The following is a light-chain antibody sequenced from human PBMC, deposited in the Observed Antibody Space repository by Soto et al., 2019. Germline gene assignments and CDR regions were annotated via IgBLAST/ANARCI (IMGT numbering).Light chain of an antibody. CDR2: AAS. J-gene: IGKJ4*01. V-gene: IGKV1-39*01. Sequence: DIQMTQSPSSLSASVGDRVTITCRASQSISIYLNWYQQKPGKAPKLLIHAASSLQSGVPSRLSGRGSGTDFPLTISSLQPEDFATYSCQPSFITPLTCGGGTQVEIK. CDR1: QSISIY. CDR3: QPSFITPLT.